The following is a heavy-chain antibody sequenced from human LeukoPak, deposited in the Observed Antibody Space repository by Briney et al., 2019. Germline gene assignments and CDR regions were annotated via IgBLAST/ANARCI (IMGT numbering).Heavy chain of an antibody. Sequence: PPETLYLTCAVSGGSISSGGYSWSWIRQPPGKGLEWIGYIYHSGSTYYNPSLKSRVTISVDRSKNQFSLKLSSVTAADTAVYYCAKADYVWGSYTPRGVYYFDYWGQGTVVPVSS. J-gene: IGHJ4*02. CDR2: IYHSGST. V-gene: IGHV4-30-2*01. D-gene: IGHD3-16*01. CDR3: AKADYVWGSYTPRGVYYFDY. CDR1: GGSISSGGYS.